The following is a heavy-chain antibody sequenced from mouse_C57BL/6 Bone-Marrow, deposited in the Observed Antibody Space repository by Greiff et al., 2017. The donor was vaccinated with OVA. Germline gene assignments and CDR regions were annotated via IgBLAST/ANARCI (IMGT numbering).Heavy chain of an antibody. CDR1: GYTFTSYW. CDR3: ARGAKDFDY. J-gene: IGHJ2*01. Sequence: QVQLKQPGAELVMPGASVKLSCKASGYTFTSYWMHWVKQRPGQGLEWIGEIDPSDSYTNYNQKFKGKSTLTVDKSSSTAYMQLSSLTSEDSAVYYCARGAKDFDYWGQGTTLTVSS. V-gene: IGHV1-69*01. CDR2: IDPSDSYT.